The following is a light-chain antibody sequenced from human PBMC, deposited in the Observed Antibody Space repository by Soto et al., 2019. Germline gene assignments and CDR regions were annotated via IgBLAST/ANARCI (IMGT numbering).Light chain of an antibody. CDR3: QSYASSLSGYV. Sequence: QSVLTQPPSVSAAPGQRVTISCTGSSSNIGAGYEAHWYQQVPGTAPKLLIYENNNRPSGVPDRFSGSKSGTSASLAITGLPAEDDPEYSCQSYASSLSGYVFGTGTKVAVL. V-gene: IGLV1-40*01. CDR1: SSNIGAGYE. J-gene: IGLJ1*01. CDR2: ENN.